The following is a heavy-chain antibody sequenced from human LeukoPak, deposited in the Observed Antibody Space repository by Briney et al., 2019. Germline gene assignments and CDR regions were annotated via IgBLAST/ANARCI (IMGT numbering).Heavy chain of an antibody. V-gene: IGHV3-53*03. J-gene: IGHJ3*02. CDR1: GFTVSTNY. Sequence: PGGSLRLSCAASGFTVSTNYMSWVRQAPGEGLEWVSLIYSDGNTYYADSVKGRFTISRDNAKNSLYLQMISLRPEDTAVYYCARGLSSSEIWGQGTMVTVSS. CDR2: IYSDGNT. CDR3: ARGLSSSEI.